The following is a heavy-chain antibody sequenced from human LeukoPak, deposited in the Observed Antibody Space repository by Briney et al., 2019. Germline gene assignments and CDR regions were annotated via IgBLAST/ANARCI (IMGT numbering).Heavy chain of an antibody. CDR2: IYNSGST. J-gene: IGHJ4*02. CDR3: ASYSSGSMFAY. Sequence: GSLRLSCAASGFTFSNAWMSWIRQPPGKGLEWIGSIYNSGSTSYNPSLKSRVTISVDTSKSQFSLKVSSVTATDTAVYYCASYSSGSMFAYWGQGTLVTVSS. CDR1: GFTFSNAW. V-gene: IGHV4-38-2*01. D-gene: IGHD5-18*01.